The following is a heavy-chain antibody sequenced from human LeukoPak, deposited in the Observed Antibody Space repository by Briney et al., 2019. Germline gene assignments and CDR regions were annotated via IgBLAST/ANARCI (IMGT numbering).Heavy chain of an antibody. D-gene: IGHD3-3*01. CDR1: EFSLSNVW. CDR3: TTFADLWSPYTFDY. CDR2: IKTTREGGAT. J-gene: IGHJ4*02. V-gene: IGHV3-15*01. Sequence: GGSLRLSSAAAEFSLSNVWMSWDRPAQGEGREWLGRIKTTREGGATDYSAPGKGRLTISTAASRKAMLPQMDCLKTQDTTVCYCTTFADLWSPYTFDYWGQGTLVNVS.